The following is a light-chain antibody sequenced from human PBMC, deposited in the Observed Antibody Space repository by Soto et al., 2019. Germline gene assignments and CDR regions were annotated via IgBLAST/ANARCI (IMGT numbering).Light chain of an antibody. J-gene: IGKJ2*01. V-gene: IGKV3-20*01. Sequence: EVVLTQSPGTLSLSPGERATLSCRASQSVSRSYLAWYQQKPGQAPRLLIYIASSRATGIPDRFSGSGSGKDFTLTISRLELEAFAMYYCQQYGTALYIFGQGTKLEIK. CDR3: QQYGTALYI. CDR2: IAS. CDR1: QSVSRSY.